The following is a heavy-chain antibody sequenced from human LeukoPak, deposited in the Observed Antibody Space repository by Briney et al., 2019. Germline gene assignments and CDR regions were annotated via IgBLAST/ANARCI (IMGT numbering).Heavy chain of an antibody. J-gene: IGHJ4*02. D-gene: IGHD2-2*01. V-gene: IGHV4-39*01. CDR2: IYYSGST. CDR3: ARHSSSTSWLIDY. CDR1: GASVSSGGYY. Sequence: SETLSLTCTVSGASVSSGGYYWSWIRQPPGKGLEWIGSIYYSGSTYYNPSLKSRVTISVDTSKNQFSLKLSSVTAADTAVYYCARHSSSTSWLIDYWGQGTLVTVSS.